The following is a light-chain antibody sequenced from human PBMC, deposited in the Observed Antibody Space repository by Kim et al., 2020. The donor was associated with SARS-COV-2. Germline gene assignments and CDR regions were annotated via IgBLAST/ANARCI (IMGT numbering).Light chain of an antibody. Sequence: NFMLTQPHSVSESPGKTVTISCTRSSGNIASNFVQWYQQRPGSAPTPVIYEDNQRPSGVPDRFSGSIDSSSNSASLTISGLKTEDEADYYCQSYDSSNWVFGGGTKLTVL. V-gene: IGLV6-57*03. CDR1: SGNIASNF. CDR2: EDN. CDR3: QSYDSSNWV. J-gene: IGLJ3*02.